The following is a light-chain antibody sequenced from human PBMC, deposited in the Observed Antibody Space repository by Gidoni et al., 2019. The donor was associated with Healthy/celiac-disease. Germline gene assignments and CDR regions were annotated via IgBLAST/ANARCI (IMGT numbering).Light chain of an antibody. Sequence: DIQLTQSPSFLSASVGDRVTITCRASQGISSYLAWYQQKPGKAPKNLIYAASTLQSGVPSRFSGSGSGTEFTLTISSLQPEDFATYYCQQLNSYPGFGPGTKVDIK. V-gene: IGKV1-9*01. CDR2: AAS. J-gene: IGKJ3*01. CDR3: QQLNSYPG. CDR1: QGISSY.